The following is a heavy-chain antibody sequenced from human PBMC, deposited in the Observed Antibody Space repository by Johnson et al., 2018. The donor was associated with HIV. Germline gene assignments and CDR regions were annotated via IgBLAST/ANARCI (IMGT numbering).Heavy chain of an antibody. D-gene: IGHD6-13*01. CDR3: ASRGREIVAAGILGAFDI. Sequence: VQLVESGGGLVQPVGSLRLSCAASGFSVSSNYMTWVRQAPGKGLEWVSVIYSGGTTWYADSVKGRFTISRDNSRDTVHLQMNSLRSEDTAVYYCASRGREIVAAGILGAFDIWGQGTMVTVSS. CDR2: IYSGGTT. V-gene: IGHV3-66*02. J-gene: IGHJ3*02. CDR1: GFSVSSNY.